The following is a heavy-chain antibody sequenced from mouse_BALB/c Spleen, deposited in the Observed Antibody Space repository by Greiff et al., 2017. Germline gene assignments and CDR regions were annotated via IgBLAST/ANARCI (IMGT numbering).Heavy chain of an antibody. V-gene: IGHV1-7*01. D-gene: IGHD2-1*01. CDR3: ARSNYYGNYGAVDY. J-gene: IGHJ4*01. CDR1: GYTFTSYW. Sequence: VQLQQSGAELAKPGASVKMSCKASGYTFTSYWMHWVKQRPGQGLEWIGYINPSTGYTEYNQKFKDKATLTADKSSSTAYMQLSSLTSEDSAVYYYARSNYYGNYGAVDYWGQGTSVTVSS. CDR2: INPSTGYT.